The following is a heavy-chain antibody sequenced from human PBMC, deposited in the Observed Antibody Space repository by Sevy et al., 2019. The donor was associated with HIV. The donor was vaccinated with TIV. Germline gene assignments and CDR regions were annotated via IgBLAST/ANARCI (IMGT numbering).Heavy chain of an antibody. CDR1: GGTFSSYA. D-gene: IGHD2-2*01. J-gene: IGHJ6*02. Sequence: ASVKVSCKASGGTFSSYAISWVRQAPGQGLEWMGGIIPIFGTANYAQKFQGRVTITADESTSTAYMELSSLRSEDTAVYCCARRGVDVVVPAAMTYYYYYGMDVWGQGTTVTVSS. CDR2: IIPIFGTA. CDR3: ARRGVDVVVPAAMTYYYYYGMDV. V-gene: IGHV1-69*13.